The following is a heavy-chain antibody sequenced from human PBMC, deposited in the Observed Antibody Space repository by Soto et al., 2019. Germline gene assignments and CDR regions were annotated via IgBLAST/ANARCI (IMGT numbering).Heavy chain of an antibody. CDR2: VYYTGDT. CDR1: SGPSSSHN. V-gene: IGHV4-59*08. J-gene: IGHJ6*02. CDR3: VRQGIDYLHGLVDV. Sequence: QVQLQQSGPRLVKPSETLSLTCTVSSGPSSSHNWGWIRQSPGRGLEWIGYVYYTGDTSYNPSLNSRVTISADTSTNNISLTLTSVTAADTAVYYCVRQGIDYLHGLVDVWGQGTTVSVSS. D-gene: IGHD1-26*01.